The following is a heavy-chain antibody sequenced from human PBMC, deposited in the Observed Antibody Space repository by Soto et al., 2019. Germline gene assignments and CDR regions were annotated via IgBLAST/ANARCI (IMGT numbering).Heavy chain of an antibody. CDR1: GFTFSSYA. J-gene: IGHJ6*04. D-gene: IGHD3-22*01. CDR2: ISGSGGST. Sequence: GGSLRLSCAASGFTFSSYAMSWVRQAPGKGLEWVSAISGSGGSTYYADSVKGRFTISRDNSKNTLYLQMNSLRAEDTAVYYCAKVDSSGYYSPPYYYYGMDVWGKGTTVTVSS. V-gene: IGHV3-23*01. CDR3: AKVDSSGYYSPPYYYYGMDV.